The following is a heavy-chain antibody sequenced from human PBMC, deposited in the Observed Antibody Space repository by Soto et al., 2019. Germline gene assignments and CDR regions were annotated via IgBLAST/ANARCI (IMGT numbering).Heavy chain of an antibody. CDR2: IYYSGST. CDR1: GGSISSYY. V-gene: IGHV4-59*08. Sequence: PSETLSLTCTVSGGSISSYYWSWIRQPPGKGLEWIGYIYYSGSTNYNPSLKSRVTISVDTSKNQFSLKLSSLTAADTAVYYCARLLGREFDPWGQGTLVTVSS. D-gene: IGHD3-10*01. CDR3: ARLLGREFDP. J-gene: IGHJ5*02.